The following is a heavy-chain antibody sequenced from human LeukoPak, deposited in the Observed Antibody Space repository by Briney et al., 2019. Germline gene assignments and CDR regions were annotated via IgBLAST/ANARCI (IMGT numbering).Heavy chain of an antibody. CDR1: GFTFSSYA. CDR3: AKDPLGYCSGGSCYSEYYYYYMDV. D-gene: IGHD2-15*01. Sequence: GGSLRLSCAASGFTFSSYAMYWVRQAPGKGLEWVAVISYDGSDKFYADSVKGRFTISRDNSKNTLYLQMNSLRAEDTAVYYCAKDPLGYCSGGSCYSEYYYYYMDVWGKGTTVTISS. V-gene: IGHV3-30*04. CDR2: ISYDGSDK. J-gene: IGHJ6*03.